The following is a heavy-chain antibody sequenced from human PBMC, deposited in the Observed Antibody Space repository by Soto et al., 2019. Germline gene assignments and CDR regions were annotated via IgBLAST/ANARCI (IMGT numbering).Heavy chain of an antibody. V-gene: IGHV1-46*01. CDR1: GYTFTSYY. J-gene: IGHJ3*02. Sequence: ASVKVSCKASGYTFTSYYMHWVRQAPGQGLEWMGIINPSGGSTSYAQKFQGRVTMTRDTSTSTVYMELSSLRSEDTAVYYCARVRSEFGGSYYGPFDIWGQGTMVTVSS. D-gene: IGHD1-26*01. CDR2: INPSGGST. CDR3: ARVRSEFGGSYYGPFDI.